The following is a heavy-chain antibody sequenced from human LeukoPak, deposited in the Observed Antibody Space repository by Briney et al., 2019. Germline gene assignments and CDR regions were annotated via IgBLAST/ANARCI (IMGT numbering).Heavy chain of an antibody. D-gene: IGHD2-2*03. V-gene: IGHV4-31*01. Sequence: SETLSLTCTVSGGSISSCGYYWSWIRQPPGKGLEWIVYIYYSGSTYYNPSLKSLVTISVDTSKNQFSLKLSYVTAAETAVYYSERMGIVVVPDTSPPPYYFDSWGQGTLVTVSS. CDR1: GGSISSCGYY. J-gene: IGHJ4*02. CDR2: IYYSGST. CDR3: ERMGIVVVPDTSPPPYYFDS.